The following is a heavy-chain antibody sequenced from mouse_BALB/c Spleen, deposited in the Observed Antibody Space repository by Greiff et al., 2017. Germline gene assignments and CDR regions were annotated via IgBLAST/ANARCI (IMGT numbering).Heavy chain of an antibody. V-gene: IGHV1S132*01. Sequence: VQLQQSGAELVKPGASVKLSCKTSGYTFTSYWIQWVKQRPGQGLGWIGEIFPGTGTTYYNEKFKGKATLTIDTSSSTAYMQLSSLTSEDSAVYFCARSDDGYFPFAYWGQGTLVTVSA. CDR1: GYTFTSYW. D-gene: IGHD2-3*01. J-gene: IGHJ3*01. CDR3: ARSDDGYFPFAY. CDR2: IFPGTGTT.